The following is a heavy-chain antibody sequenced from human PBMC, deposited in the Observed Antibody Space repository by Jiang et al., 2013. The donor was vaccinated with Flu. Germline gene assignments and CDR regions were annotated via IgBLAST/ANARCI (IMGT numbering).Heavy chain of an antibody. CDR2: FSASGGGA. J-gene: IGHJ4*02. CDR1: GFTFSRHA. D-gene: IGHD1-1*01. V-gene: IGHV3-23*01. Sequence: QLLESGGGRVQPGGSLRVSCAASGFTFSRHAMSWVRQAPGKGLEWVSIFSASGGGAYYADSVKGRFTISRDDSNNTLDLQMNSLRADDTAIYFCAKGLSWNDRLLDSWGQGILVSVSS. CDR3: AKGLSWNDRLLDS.